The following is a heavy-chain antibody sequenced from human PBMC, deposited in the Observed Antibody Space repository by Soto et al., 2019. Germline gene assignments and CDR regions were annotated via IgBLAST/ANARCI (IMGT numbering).Heavy chain of an antibody. CDR3: ARSITMIVVAPMVDAFDI. CDR2: IYYSGST. Sequence: QVQLQESGPGLVKPSQTLSLTCTVSGGSISSGGYYWSWIRQHPGKGLEWIGYIYYSGSTYYNPSLKSRVTISVDTSKNQFSLKLSSVTAADTAVYYCARSITMIVVAPMVDAFDIWGQGTMVTVSS. D-gene: IGHD3-22*01. V-gene: IGHV4-31*03. CDR1: GGSISSGGYY. J-gene: IGHJ3*02.